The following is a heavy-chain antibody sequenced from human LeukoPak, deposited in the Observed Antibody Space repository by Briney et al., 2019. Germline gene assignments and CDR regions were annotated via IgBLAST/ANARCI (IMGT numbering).Heavy chain of an antibody. CDR1: GYSISSGYY. V-gene: IGHV4-38-2*02. J-gene: IGHJ4*02. D-gene: IGHD2-2*01. Sequence: SETLSLTCTVSGYSISSGYYWGWSRQPPGKGLEWIGSLYHRGSTYYNPSLKSRVTISIDTSNNQFSLKLSSVTAADTAVYYCARAPSRYFDYWGQGTLVTVSS. CDR3: ARAPSRYFDY. CDR2: LYHRGST.